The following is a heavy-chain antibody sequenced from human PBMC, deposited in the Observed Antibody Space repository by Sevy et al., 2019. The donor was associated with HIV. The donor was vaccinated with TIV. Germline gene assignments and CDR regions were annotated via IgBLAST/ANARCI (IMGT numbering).Heavy chain of an antibody. Sequence: VGSLRLSCAASGFTFSSYSMNWVRQAPGKGLEWVSSISSSSSYIYYADSVKGRFTISRDNAKNSLYLQMNSLRAEDTAVYYCARGPRDIVVVPAAPGDPGRGGMDVWGQGTTVTVSS. CDR3: ARGPRDIVVVPAAPGDPGRGGMDV. D-gene: IGHD2-2*01. CDR1: GFTFSSYS. J-gene: IGHJ6*02. V-gene: IGHV3-21*01. CDR2: ISSSSSYI.